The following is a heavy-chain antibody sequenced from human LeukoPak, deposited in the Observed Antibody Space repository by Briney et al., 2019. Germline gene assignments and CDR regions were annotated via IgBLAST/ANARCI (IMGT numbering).Heavy chain of an antibody. CDR3: ARRGLLRGYFDY. D-gene: IGHD2-15*01. CDR1: GGSISSSSYY. CDR2: IYYSGST. V-gene: IGHV4-39*07. J-gene: IGHJ4*02. Sequence: SETLSLTCTVSGGSISSSSYYWGWIRQPPGKGLEWIGSIYYSGSTYYNPSLKSRVTISVDTSKNQFSLKLSSVTAADTAVYYCARRGLLRGYFDYWGQGTLVTVSS.